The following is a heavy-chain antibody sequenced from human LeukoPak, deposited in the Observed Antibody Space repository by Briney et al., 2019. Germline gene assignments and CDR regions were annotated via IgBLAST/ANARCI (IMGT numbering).Heavy chain of an antibody. CDR2: INPNSGGT. J-gene: IGHJ6*02. Sequence: GASVKVSCKASGYTFTGYYMLWVRQAPGQGLEWMGWINPNSGGTNYAQKFQGRVTMTRDTSISTAYMELSRLRSDDTAVYYCARLYSSGWPLEYMDVWGQGTTVTVSS. V-gene: IGHV1-2*02. D-gene: IGHD6-19*01. CDR3: ARLYSSGWPLEYMDV. CDR1: GYTFTGYY.